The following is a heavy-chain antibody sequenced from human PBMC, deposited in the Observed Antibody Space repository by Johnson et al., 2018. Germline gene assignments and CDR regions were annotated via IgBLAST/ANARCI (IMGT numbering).Heavy chain of an antibody. CDR3: AKDEGGSNGGYFQH. J-gene: IGHJ1*01. Sequence: VQLVESGGGLVQPGRSLRLSCAASGFTFDDYAMHWVRQTPGRGLEWVSGISWNSGSIGYGDSVKGRFTISRDNAKNSLYLQMNSLRAEDTALYYCAKDEGGSNGGYFQHWGQGTLVIVSS. CDR1: GFTFDDYA. V-gene: IGHV3-9*01. D-gene: IGHD2-8*01. CDR2: ISWNSGSI.